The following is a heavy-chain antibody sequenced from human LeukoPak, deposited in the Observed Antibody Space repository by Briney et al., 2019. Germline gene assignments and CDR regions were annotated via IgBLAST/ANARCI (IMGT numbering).Heavy chain of an antibody. CDR1: GYTFTDYY. J-gene: IGHJ4*02. CDR2: INPNDGDT. Sequence: GASVKVSCKASGYTFTDYYMHWVRQAPGQGFEWMGWINPNDGDTNYAQKFQGRVTMTRDTSISTAHMEVSRLRSAATAVYYCARANFLYCSSTTCLFDYWGQGTLVTVSS. D-gene: IGHD2-2*01. CDR3: ARANFLYCSSTTCLFDY. V-gene: IGHV1-2*02.